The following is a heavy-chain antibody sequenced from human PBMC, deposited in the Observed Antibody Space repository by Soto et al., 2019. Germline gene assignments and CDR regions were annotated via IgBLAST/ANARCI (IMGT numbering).Heavy chain of an antibody. CDR1: GYTFTSYY. J-gene: IGHJ3*02. CDR2: INPSGGST. V-gene: IGHV1-46*01. D-gene: IGHD2-15*01. CDR3: AREGRPDIVVVVAARDAFDI. Sequence: PSVKVSCKASGYTFTSYYMHWVRQAPGQGLEWMGIINPSGGSTSYAQKFQGRVTMTRDTSTSTVYMELSSLRSEDTAVYYCAREGRPDIVVVVAARDAFDIWGQGTMVTVSS.